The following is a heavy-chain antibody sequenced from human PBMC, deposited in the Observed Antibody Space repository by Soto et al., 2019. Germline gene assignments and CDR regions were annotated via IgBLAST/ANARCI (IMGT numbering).Heavy chain of an antibody. CDR2: IYYSGST. CDR1: GGSISSYY. Sequence: SETLSLTCTVSGGSISSYYWSWIRQPPGKGLEWIGYIYYSGSTNYNPSLKSRVTISVDTSKNQFSLKLSSVTAADTAVYYCARVGYYGSGSYYGFDYWGQGTLVTVSS. V-gene: IGHV4-59*01. CDR3: ARVGYYGSGSYYGFDY. J-gene: IGHJ4*02. D-gene: IGHD3-10*01.